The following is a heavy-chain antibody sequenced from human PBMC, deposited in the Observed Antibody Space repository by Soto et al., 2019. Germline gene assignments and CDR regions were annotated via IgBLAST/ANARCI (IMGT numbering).Heavy chain of an antibody. V-gene: IGHV3-23*01. CDR1: GFTFSSFA. CDR3: AKVKCTYGSVAYI. D-gene: IGHD4-17*01. Sequence: EVQLLESGGGLVQPGGSLRLSCAASGFTFSSFAMRWVRQAPGKGLEWASGISHSGGSVNYAGSVQGRCPISRDNPKNTLALERNSLRAEDTALYYCAKVKCTYGSVAYIRGQGTMGTVSS. CDR2: ISHSGGSV. J-gene: IGHJ3*02.